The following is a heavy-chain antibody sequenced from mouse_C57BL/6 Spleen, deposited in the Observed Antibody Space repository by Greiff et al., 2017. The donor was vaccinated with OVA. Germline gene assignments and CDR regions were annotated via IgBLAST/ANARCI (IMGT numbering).Heavy chain of an antibody. CDR3: ARLSNFDY. V-gene: IGHV1-54*01. J-gene: IGHJ2*01. Sequence: VQLQQSGAELVRPGTSVKVSCKASGYAFTNYLIEWVKQRPGQGLEWIGVINPGSGGTNYNEKFKGKATLTADKSSSTAYMQLRSLTSEDSAVYFCARLSNFDYWGQGTTLTVSS. CDR2: INPGSGGT. CDR1: GYAFTNYL.